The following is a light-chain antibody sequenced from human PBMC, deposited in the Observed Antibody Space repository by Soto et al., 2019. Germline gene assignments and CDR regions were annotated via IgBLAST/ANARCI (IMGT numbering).Light chain of an antibody. J-gene: IGLJ1*01. CDR2: EVS. CDR3: SSYTGTSSTLYV. V-gene: IGLV2-14*01. Sequence: QSALTQPASMSGSPGQSITISCTGSSSDVGRYNYVSWYQQHPGKAPKLVISEVSNRPSGVSDRFSGCKSGNTASLTISGLQSEDEADYYCSSYTGTSSTLYVFGTGTKLTVL. CDR1: SSDVGRYNY.